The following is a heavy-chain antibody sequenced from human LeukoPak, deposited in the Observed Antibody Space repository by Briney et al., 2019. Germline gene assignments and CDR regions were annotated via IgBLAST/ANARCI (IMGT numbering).Heavy chain of an antibody. V-gene: IGHV3-7*01. CDR1: GFTFRNYD. CDR2: IKHDGSEE. Sequence: GGSLRLSCEASGFTFRNYDMHWVRQAPGQGLEWVANIKHDGSEEYYVDSVKGRFTISRDDGRNSVSLQMNSVRAEDTAVYYCGYTNNFYHWGQGTLVVVSS. D-gene: IGHD3-16*02. CDR3: GYTNNFYH. J-gene: IGHJ4*02.